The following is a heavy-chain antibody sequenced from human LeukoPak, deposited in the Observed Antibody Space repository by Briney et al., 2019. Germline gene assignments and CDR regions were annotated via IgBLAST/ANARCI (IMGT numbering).Heavy chain of an antibody. CDR3: ARAHSNYPYYYYYMDV. Sequence: GRSLRLSCAASGFTFSSYGMHWVRQAPGKGLEWVAVIWYDGSNKYYADSVKGRFTISRDNSKNTLYLQMNSLRAEDTAVYYCARAHSNYPYYYYYMDVWGKGTTVTVSS. V-gene: IGHV3-33*01. D-gene: IGHD4-11*01. CDR2: IWYDGSNK. J-gene: IGHJ6*03. CDR1: GFTFSSYG.